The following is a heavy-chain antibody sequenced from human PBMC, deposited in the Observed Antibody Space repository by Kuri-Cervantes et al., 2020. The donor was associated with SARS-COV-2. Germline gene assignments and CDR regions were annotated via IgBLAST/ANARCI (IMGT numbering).Heavy chain of an antibody. Sequence: SETLSLTCAVYGGSFSGYYWSWIRQPPGKGLEWIGEINHSGSTNYNPSLKSRVTISVDTSKNQFSLKLSSVTAADTAVYFCARGQGVAVPVALLVFLGYYMDVWGKGITVTVSS. CDR3: ARGQGVAVPVALLVFLGYYMDV. J-gene: IGHJ6*03. CDR1: GGSFSGYY. CDR2: INHSGST. D-gene: IGHD2-15*01. V-gene: IGHV4-34*01.